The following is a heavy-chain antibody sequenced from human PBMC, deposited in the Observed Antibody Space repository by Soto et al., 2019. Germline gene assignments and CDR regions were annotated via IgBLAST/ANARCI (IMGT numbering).Heavy chain of an antibody. D-gene: IGHD2-8*01. J-gene: IGHJ6*02. CDR3: AMVDAYVTPSPQDV. V-gene: IGHV1-18*01. Sequence: QVQLVQSGAEVKNPGASVKVSCKASGYSFTRYGIGWARQAPGQGLEWMGWINAYNGNTNYAQNLQGRLTLTTDTSTNTSYMELRSLRSNATAIYYCAMVDAYVTPSPQDVWGQGTTVTVSS. CDR2: INAYNGNT. CDR1: GYSFTRYG.